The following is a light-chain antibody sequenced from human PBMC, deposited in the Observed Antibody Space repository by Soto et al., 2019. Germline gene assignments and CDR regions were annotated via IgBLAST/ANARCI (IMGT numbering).Light chain of an antibody. CDR3: QQYNNVPYT. CDR1: QDISNY. V-gene: IGKV1-33*01. Sequence: DLQMTQSPSSLSASVGDRVTITCQASQDISNYLNWYQHKSGKAPKLLIYDASNLETGVPSRLSGSGSGTSFSFTITSLQPEDIGTYYCQQYNNVPYTFGQGTKLEIK. J-gene: IGKJ2*01. CDR2: DAS.